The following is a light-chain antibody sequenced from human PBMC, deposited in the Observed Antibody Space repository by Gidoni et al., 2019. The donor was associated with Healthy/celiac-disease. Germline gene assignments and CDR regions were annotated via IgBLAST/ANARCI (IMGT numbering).Light chain of an antibody. CDR1: QSVLYSSNNKVY. CDR3: QQYYTTPYT. CDR2: WAS. Sequence: DIVMAQSPDSLAVSLGERATINCQSSQSVLYSSNNKVYLAWYQQKPGQPPKLLIYWASTRGSGVPGRFSGGGSGADFTLTISSLQAEDVAVYSCQQYYTTPYTFGQGTKLEIK. V-gene: IGKV4-1*01. J-gene: IGKJ2*01.